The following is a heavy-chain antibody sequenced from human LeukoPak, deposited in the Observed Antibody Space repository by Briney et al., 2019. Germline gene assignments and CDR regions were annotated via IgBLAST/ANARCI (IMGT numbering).Heavy chain of an antibody. Sequence: RSLRLSCAASGFTFISYGMHWVRQAAGKGPEWVAVISYDGSNQYYADSVKGRFTVSRDNSENMVFLQMNSLRPEDTALYHCAKEAYDSRGYRYFDYWGQGTLVTVSS. D-gene: IGHD3-22*01. CDR2: ISYDGSNQ. J-gene: IGHJ4*02. V-gene: IGHV3-30*18. CDR3: AKEAYDSRGYRYFDY. CDR1: GFTFISYG.